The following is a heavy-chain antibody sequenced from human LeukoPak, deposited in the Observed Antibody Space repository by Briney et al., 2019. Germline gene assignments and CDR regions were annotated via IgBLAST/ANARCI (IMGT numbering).Heavy chain of an antibody. CDR3: ARGPTWIQLWLHH. Sequence: PGGSLRLPCAASGFTFSDYYMSWIRQAPGKGLEWVSYISSSGSTIYYADSVKGRFTISRDNAKNSLYLQMNSLRAEDTAVYYCARGPTWIQLWLHHRGQGTLVTVSS. D-gene: IGHD5-18*01. CDR2: ISSSGSTI. V-gene: IGHV3-11*01. CDR1: GFTFSDYY. J-gene: IGHJ4*02.